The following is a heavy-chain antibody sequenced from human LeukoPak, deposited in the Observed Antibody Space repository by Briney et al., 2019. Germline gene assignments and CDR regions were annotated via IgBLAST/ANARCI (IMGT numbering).Heavy chain of an antibody. D-gene: IGHD4-17*01. CDR1: RFTVSSNY. Sequence: GGSLRLSCAASRFTVSSNYMSWVRQAPGKGLEWVSVIYSGGSTYYADSVKGRFTISRDNSKNTLYLQMNSLRAEDTAVYYCARDERLRRRGFDYWGQGTLVTVS. CDR2: IYSGGST. J-gene: IGHJ4*02. CDR3: ARDERLRRRGFDY. V-gene: IGHV3-53*01.